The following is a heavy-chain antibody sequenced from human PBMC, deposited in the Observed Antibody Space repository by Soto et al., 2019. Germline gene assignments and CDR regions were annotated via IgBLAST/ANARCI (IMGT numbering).Heavy chain of an antibody. CDR1: GFPFSSYA. D-gene: IGHD1-26*01. V-gene: IGHV3-30-3*01. J-gene: IGHJ4*02. CDR3: ARRGATTEESIHECDC. Sequence: XGSLRLSCAASGFPFSSYAMHWVRQAQGKGLEWVAVISYDGSNKYYADSVKGRFTISRDNSKNTLYLQMKSLRAEDTAVYYCARRGATTEESIHECDCWGQGTLVTVSS. CDR2: ISYDGSNK.